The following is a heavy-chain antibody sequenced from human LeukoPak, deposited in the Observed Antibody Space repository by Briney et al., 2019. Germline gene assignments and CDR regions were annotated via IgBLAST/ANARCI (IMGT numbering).Heavy chain of an antibody. D-gene: IGHD3-10*01. CDR2: IKQDGSEK. Sequence: QPVGSLRLSCAASGFTFSSYWMSWVRQAPGKGLEWVANIKQDGSEKYYVASLKGRFTISRDNAKNSLYLQMNSLRAEDTAVYYCARDPGQGSYDYWGQGTLVTVSS. CDR3: ARDPGQGSYDY. J-gene: IGHJ4*02. CDR1: GFTFSSYW. V-gene: IGHV3-7*01.